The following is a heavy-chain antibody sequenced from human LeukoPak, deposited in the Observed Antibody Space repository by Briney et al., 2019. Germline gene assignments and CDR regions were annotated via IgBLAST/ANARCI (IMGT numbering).Heavy chain of an antibody. CDR2: IYYSGST. D-gene: IGHD2-2*01. V-gene: IGHV4-59*11. CDR1: GGSISSHY. CDR3: ARLTLLAEGPAAINWFDP. J-gene: IGHJ5*02. Sequence: PSETLSLTCTVSGGSISSHYWSWIRQPPGKGQEWIGYIYYSGSTNYNPSLKSRVTISVDTSKNQFSLKLSSVTAADTAVYYCARLTLLAEGPAAINWFDPWGQGTLVTVSS.